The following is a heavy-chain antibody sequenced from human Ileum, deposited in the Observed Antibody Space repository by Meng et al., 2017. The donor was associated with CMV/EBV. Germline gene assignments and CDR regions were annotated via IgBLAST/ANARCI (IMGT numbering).Heavy chain of an antibody. V-gene: IGHV1-2*02. CDR1: GYTFSGHY. CDR3: AREGKDVRGLYTRSCDY. CDR2: VDPNSPRT. D-gene: IGHD3-10*01. J-gene: IGHJ4*02. Sequence: GESLKISCKASGYTFSGHYIHWVRQAPGQGLEWMGWVDPNSPRTNYAQEFQDRVTMTRDTSIGTVYMELSSLRADDTATYYCAREGKDVRGLYTRSCDYWGQGAPVTVSS.